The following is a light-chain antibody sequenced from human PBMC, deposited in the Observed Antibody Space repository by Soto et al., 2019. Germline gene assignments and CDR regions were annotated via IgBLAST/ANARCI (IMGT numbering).Light chain of an antibody. CDR2: EVK. V-gene: IGLV2-18*02. CDR3: SSYTTSSTYV. Sequence: QSALTQPPSVSGSPGQSVTISCSGTSSDVAFYNRVSWYQQPPDTAPKLIIYEVKSRPSGVPDRFSGSKSGNTASLTISGLQAEDEADNYCSSYTTSSTYVFGTGTKLTVL. CDR1: SSDVAFYNR. J-gene: IGLJ1*01.